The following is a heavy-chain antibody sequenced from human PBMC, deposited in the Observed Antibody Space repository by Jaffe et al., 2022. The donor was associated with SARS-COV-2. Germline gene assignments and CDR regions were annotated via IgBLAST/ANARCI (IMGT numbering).Heavy chain of an antibody. Sequence: EVQLVESGGGLVQTGRSLRLSCAASGFRFDDYAMHWVRQAPGKGLEWVSGISWNSGSIGYADSIKGRSTISRDNAKNSLYLQMNSLRPEDTGFYYCARAHSHYYGSGSHDPFDYWGQGTLVTVSS. J-gene: IGHJ4*02. V-gene: IGHV3-9*01. CDR2: ISWNSGSI. CDR1: GFRFDDYA. CDR3: ARAHSHYYGSGSHDPFDY. D-gene: IGHD3-10*01.